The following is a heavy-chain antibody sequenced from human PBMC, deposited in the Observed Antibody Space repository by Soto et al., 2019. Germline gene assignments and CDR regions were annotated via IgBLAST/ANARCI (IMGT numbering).Heavy chain of an antibody. J-gene: IGHJ4*02. CDR3: ARYAVAGNGGVRIDY. Sequence: QVQLQESGPGLVKPSETLSLTCTVSGGSISSYYWSWIRQPPGKGLEWIGYIYYSGSTNYNPSLTSRVTIAVDTSQNQFSLKLSSVTAADTAVYYCARYAVAGNGGVRIDYWGQGTLVPVSS. V-gene: IGHV4-59*01. CDR1: GGSISSYY. D-gene: IGHD6-19*01. CDR2: IYYSGST.